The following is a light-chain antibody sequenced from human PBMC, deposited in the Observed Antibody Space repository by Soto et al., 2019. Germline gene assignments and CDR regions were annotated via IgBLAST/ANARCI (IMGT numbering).Light chain of an antibody. Sequence: QSVLTQPPSVSGAPGQRVTISCTGSSSNIGAGYDVHWYQQLPGTAPKLLIYANSNRPSGVPDRFSGSKSGTSASLAITGLHAEDEADYYCQSYDSSLSGFVVFGGGTKLTVL. J-gene: IGLJ2*01. CDR2: ANS. CDR3: QSYDSSLSGFVV. V-gene: IGLV1-40*01. CDR1: SSNIGAGYD.